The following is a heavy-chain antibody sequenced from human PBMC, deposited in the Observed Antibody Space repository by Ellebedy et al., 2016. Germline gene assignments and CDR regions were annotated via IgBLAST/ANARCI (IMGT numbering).Heavy chain of an antibody. V-gene: IGHV3-11*01. J-gene: IGHJ6*03. CDR2: IRSSGSTI. Sequence: GESLKISXAASGFSFSDYYMSWIRQAPGKGLEWISYIRSSGSTIYYADSVKGRFTISRDNTKNSLHLQMNSLRAEDTAVYYCARERREYYYYYYIDVWGKGTTVTVSS. CDR3: ARERREYYYYYYIDV. CDR1: GFSFSDYY.